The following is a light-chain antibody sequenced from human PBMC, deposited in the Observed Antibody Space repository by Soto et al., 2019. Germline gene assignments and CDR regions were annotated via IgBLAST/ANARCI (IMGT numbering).Light chain of an antibody. Sequence: DIQMTQSPSSLSASVGDRVTITCRASQSIRSYLNWYQQKPGTAPKLLIYAASSLQSGVPSRFSGSGSGTDFTLTIRSLQPEDFATYYCQQSYSLWTFGQGTK. CDR3: QQSYSLWT. CDR1: QSIRSY. CDR2: AAS. V-gene: IGKV1-39*01. J-gene: IGKJ1*01.